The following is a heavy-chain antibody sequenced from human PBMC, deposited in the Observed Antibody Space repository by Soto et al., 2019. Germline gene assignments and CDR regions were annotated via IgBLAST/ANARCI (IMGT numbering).Heavy chain of an antibody. D-gene: IGHD3-22*01. CDR3: VRDRRIYYSDPHDEFVASDYEV. V-gene: IGHV1-69*01. Sequence: QVQLRQSEAEVKKPGSSVRVSCTASGGIFGSHGFSWVRQAPGQRREWVVGFIPIFRTLTYTEKFQARVRIAADESTNTVYLDLSSLTSEDTAVYYCVRDRRIYYSDPHDEFVASDYEVWGQGTMVSVSS. J-gene: IGHJ3*01. CDR2: FIPIFRTL. CDR1: GGIFGSHG.